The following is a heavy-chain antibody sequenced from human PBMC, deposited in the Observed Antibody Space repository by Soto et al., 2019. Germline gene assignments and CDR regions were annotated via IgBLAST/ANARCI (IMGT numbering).Heavy chain of an antibody. V-gene: IGHV4-31*03. CDR1: GGSISRGAYF. CDR3: ARENCSGGSCYLGYFDY. D-gene: IGHD2-15*01. J-gene: IGHJ4*02. CDR2: ISYTGAT. Sequence: SQTMSLTCSVFGGSISRGAYFRTLIRKFPGKGLEWIAYISYTGATYYNPSLKSRVTISVDTSKNQFSLKLSSVTAADTAVYYCARENCSGGSCYLGYFDYWGQGTLVTVSS.